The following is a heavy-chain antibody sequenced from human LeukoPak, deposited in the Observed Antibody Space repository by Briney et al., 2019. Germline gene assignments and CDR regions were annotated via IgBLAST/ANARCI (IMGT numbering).Heavy chain of an antibody. D-gene: IGHD6-19*01. CDR3: ARKRGRIAVAGDAFDI. CDR1: GGSISSSSYY. Sequence: SETPSLTCTVSGGSISSSSYYWGWIRQPPGKGLEWIGSIYYSGSTYYNPSLKSRVTISVDTSKNQFSLKLSSVTAADTAVYYCARKRGRIAVAGDAFDIWGQGTMVTVSS. J-gene: IGHJ3*02. CDR2: IYYSGST. V-gene: IGHV4-39*01.